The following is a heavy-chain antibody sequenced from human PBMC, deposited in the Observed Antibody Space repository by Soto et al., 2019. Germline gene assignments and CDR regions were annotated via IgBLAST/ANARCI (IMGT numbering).Heavy chain of an antibody. CDR3: ATGIHGYYYYYYGMDV. CDR1: GYTLTELS. CDR2: FDPEDGET. J-gene: IGHJ6*02. Sequence: ASVKVSCKVSGYTLTELSMHWVRQAPGKGLEWMGGFDPEDGETIYAQKFQGRVTMTEDTSTDTAYMELSSLRSEDTAVYYCATGIHGYYYYYYGMDVWGQGTTVTVSS. D-gene: IGHD4-17*01. V-gene: IGHV1-24*01.